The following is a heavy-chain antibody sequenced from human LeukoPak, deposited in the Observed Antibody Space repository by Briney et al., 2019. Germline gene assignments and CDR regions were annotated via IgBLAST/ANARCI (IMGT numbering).Heavy chain of an antibody. Sequence: QPGGSLRLSCAASGFAFSSLAMGWVRPAPGKGLEWVSVISDSGDTTYYADSVKGRFTISRDNSKNTLYLQMNSLRAEDTAVYYCARDARGAFDIWGQGTMVTVSS. V-gene: IGHV3-23*01. CDR1: GFAFSSLA. J-gene: IGHJ3*02. D-gene: IGHD3-16*01. CDR3: ARDARGAFDI. CDR2: ISDSGDTT.